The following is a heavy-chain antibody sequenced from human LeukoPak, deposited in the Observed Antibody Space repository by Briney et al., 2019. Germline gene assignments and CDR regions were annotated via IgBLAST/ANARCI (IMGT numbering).Heavy chain of an antibody. V-gene: IGHV3-23*01. CDR3: ARSLLRYFDYTDY. CDR2: ISISGGST. CDR1: GFTFSTYW. Sequence: GGSLRLSCAASGFTFSTYWMSWVRQAPGKGLEWVSAISISGGSTYYADSVKGRFTISRDNSKNTLYLQMNSLRAEDTAVYYCARSLLRYFDYTDYWGQGTLVTVSS. D-gene: IGHD3-9*01. J-gene: IGHJ4*02.